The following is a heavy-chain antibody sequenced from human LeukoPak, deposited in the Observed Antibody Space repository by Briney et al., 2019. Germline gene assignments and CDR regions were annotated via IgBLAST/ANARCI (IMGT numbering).Heavy chain of an antibody. V-gene: IGHV1-24*01. CDR3: ATSLYYNDSSGYYCD. CDR2: FDPEDGET. Sequence: ASVKVSCKVSGYTLTELSMHWVRQAPGKGLEWMGGFDPEDGETIYAQKFQGRVTMTEDTSTDTAYMELSSLRSEDTAVYYCATSLYYNDSSGYYCDWGQGTLVTVSS. D-gene: IGHD3-22*01. CDR1: GYTLTELS. J-gene: IGHJ4*02.